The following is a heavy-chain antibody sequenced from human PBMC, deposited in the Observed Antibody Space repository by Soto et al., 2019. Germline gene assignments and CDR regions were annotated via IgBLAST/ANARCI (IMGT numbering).Heavy chain of an antibody. D-gene: IGHD6-13*01. CDR2: INPSGGST. Sequence: ASVKVSCKASGYTFTSYYMHWVRQAPGQGLEWMGIINPSGGSTSYAQKFQGRVTMTRDTSTSTVYMELSSLRSEDTAVYYCARDRASSSWYGVAGYYYYGMDVWGQGTTVTVSS. CDR3: ARDRASSSWYGVAGYYYYGMDV. J-gene: IGHJ6*02. V-gene: IGHV1-46*01. CDR1: GYTFTSYY.